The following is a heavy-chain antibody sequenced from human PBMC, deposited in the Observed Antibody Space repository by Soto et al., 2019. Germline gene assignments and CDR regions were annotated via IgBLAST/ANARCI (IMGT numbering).Heavy chain of an antibody. J-gene: IGHJ4*02. CDR1: GFTFSSYS. CDR2: ISSSSSYI. Sequence: EVQLVESGGGLVKPGGSLRLSCAASGFTFSSYSMNWVRQAPGKGLEWVSSISSSSSYIYYADSAKGRFTISRDNAKNSLYLQMNSLRAEDTAVYYCARDAVDRGADFDYWGQGTLVTVSS. V-gene: IGHV3-21*01. D-gene: IGHD3-10*01. CDR3: ARDAVDRGADFDY.